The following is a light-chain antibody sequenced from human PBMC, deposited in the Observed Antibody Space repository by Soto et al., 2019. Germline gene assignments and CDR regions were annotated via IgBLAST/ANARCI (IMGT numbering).Light chain of an antibody. CDR3: QQYSSSPWT. J-gene: IGKJ1*01. Sequence: EIVLRQSPGTLSLSPGERGTLSCRASQSISSSYLVWFQQKPGQAPRLLIYGASNRATGIPDRFSGSGSGTDYTLTISRLEPEDFAVYYCQQYSSSPWTFGQGTKVDIK. V-gene: IGKV3-20*01. CDR1: QSISSSY. CDR2: GAS.